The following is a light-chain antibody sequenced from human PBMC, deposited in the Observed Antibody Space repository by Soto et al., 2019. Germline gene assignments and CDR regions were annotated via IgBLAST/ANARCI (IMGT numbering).Light chain of an antibody. V-gene: IGKV3-15*01. CDR1: QSISSN. CDR3: QQYSSYPT. CDR2: RTS. Sequence: EIVMTQSPATLSVSPGERATLSCRASQSISSNLAWYQQKPGQAPRLLMFRTSSRATGFPARFSGSGSGTEFTLTISSLQSDDFATYYCQQYSSYPTFGQGTKVDIK. J-gene: IGKJ1*01.